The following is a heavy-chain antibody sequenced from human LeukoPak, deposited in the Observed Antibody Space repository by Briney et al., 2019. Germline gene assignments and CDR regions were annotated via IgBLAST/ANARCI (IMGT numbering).Heavy chain of an antibody. CDR1: GFTFSSYV. Sequence: GGSLRLSCAASGFTFSSYVMSWVRQASGKGLEWVSAISGSGGSTYYADSVKGRFTISRDNSKNTLYLQMNSLRAEDTAVYYCAKESSNTAMVSGSFDPWGQGTLVTVSS. CDR2: ISGSGGST. V-gene: IGHV3-23*01. CDR3: AKESSNTAMVSGSFDP. D-gene: IGHD5-18*01. J-gene: IGHJ5*02.